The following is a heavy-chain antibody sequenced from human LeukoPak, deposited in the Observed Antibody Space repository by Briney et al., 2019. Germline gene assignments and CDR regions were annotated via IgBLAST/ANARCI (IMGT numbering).Heavy chain of an antibody. CDR2: IYYGGST. J-gene: IGHJ4*02. CDR1: GGSISSSSYY. D-gene: IGHD3-9*01. CDR3: ARGFSRPTEYDILTGYFDY. V-gene: IGHV4-39*01. Sequence: SETLSLTCTVSGGSISSSSYYWGWIRQPPGKGLEWIGSIYYGGSTYYNPSLKSRVTISVDTSKNQFSLKLSSVTAADTAVYYCARGFSRPTEYDILTGYFDYWGQGTLVTVSS.